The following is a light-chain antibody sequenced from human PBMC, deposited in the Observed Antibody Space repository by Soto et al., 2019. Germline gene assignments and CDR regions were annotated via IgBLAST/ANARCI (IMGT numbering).Light chain of an antibody. CDR2: GNN. J-gene: IGLJ1*01. V-gene: IGLV1-40*01. CDR3: QSFDSSLREV. Sequence: QAVVTQPPSVSGAPGQRVTISCAGSSSNIGADYDVHWYQQVPGTAPKLLIFGNNNRPSGVPDRFSGSKSGTSASLAITGLRAEDEADYYCQSFDSSLREVFGTGTKLTVL. CDR1: SSNIGADYD.